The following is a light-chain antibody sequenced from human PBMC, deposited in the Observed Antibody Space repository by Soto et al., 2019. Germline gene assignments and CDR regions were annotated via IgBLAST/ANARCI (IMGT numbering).Light chain of an antibody. V-gene: IGKV1-12*01. CDR1: QGVSSW. CDR3: LQVNTCPYS. J-gene: IGKJ2*01. CDR2: SVS. Sequence: DIQMTQSPSSVSASVGDRVTITCRASQGVSSWLGWYHQKPGKAPKVLSYSVSSLGSGVPSRFIGSGSGTDFTLTISSLHPEDFANIQCLQVNTCPYSLGQGTKLEIK.